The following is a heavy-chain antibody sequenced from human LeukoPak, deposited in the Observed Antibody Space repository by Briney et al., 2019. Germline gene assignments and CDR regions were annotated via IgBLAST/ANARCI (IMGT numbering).Heavy chain of an antibody. D-gene: IGHD3-9*01. CDR1: GYTFTSYG. J-gene: IGHJ3*02. CDR2: ISAYNGNT. Sequence: ASVTVSCKASGYTFTSYGISWVRQAPGQGLEWMGWISAYNGNTNYAQKLQGRVTMTTDTSTSTAYMELRSLRSDDTAVYYCARDYDILTGYQTGGAFDIWGQGTMVTVSS. V-gene: IGHV1-18*04. CDR3: ARDYDILTGYQTGGAFDI.